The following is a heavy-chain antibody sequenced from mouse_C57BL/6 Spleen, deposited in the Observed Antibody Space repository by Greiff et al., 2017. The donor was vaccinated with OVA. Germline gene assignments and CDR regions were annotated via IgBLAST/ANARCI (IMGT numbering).Heavy chain of an antibody. CDR1: GYAFSSYW. D-gene: IGHD2-3*01. CDR3: ARSDDGYLDD. CDR2: IYPGDGDT. Sequence: VKLMESGAELVKPGASVKISCKASGYAFSSYWMNWVKQRPGKGLEWIGQIYPGDGDTNYNGKFKGKATLTADKSSSTAYMQLSSLTSEDSAVYFCARSDDGYLDDWGQGTTLTVSS. J-gene: IGHJ2*01. V-gene: IGHV1-80*01.